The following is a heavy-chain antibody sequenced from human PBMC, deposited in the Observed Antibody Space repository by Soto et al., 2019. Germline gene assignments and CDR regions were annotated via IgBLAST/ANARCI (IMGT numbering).Heavy chain of an antibody. J-gene: IGHJ4*02. Sequence: TGGSLRLSGTGSGFTFSSSTMTWVRQGPGKGLEWVSSISSSSSYIYFADSLKGRFTISRDNAKNSLYLQMNSLRAEDTAVYYCARDVGEMYAIWGQGTQVTVSS. CDR1: GFTFSSST. CDR2: ISSSSSYI. V-gene: IGHV3-21*06. D-gene: IGHD2-8*01. CDR3: ARDVGEMYAI.